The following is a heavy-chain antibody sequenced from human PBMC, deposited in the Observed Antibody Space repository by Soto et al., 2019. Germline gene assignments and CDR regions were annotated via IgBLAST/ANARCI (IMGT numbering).Heavy chain of an antibody. CDR3: ARQLAYCGGDCFTEPIEY. CDR2: VNPRSGDT. Sequence: QAQLVQSGAEVKKPGASVKVSCKTSGYTFINYYIHWVRQAPGQGLEWMGWVNPRSGDTNYAQKFQGRVTMTRDTSIRTADMELSSLRSDDTAVFYCARQLAYCGGDCFTEPIEYWGQGTLVTVSS. V-gene: IGHV1-2*02. CDR1: GYTFINYY. D-gene: IGHD2-21*02. J-gene: IGHJ4*02.